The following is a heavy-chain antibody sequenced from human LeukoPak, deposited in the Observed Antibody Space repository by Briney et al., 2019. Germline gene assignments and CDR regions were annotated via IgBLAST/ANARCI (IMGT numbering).Heavy chain of an antibody. CDR3: AKESYYYDSSGYYYFDY. CDR1: GFTFDDYA. V-gene: IGHV3-9*01. CDR2: ISWNSGSI. J-gene: IGHJ4*02. D-gene: IGHD3-22*01. Sequence: GRSLRLSCAASGFTFDDYAMHWVRQAPGKGLERVSGISWNSGSIGYADSVKGRFTISRDNAKNSLYLQMNSLRAEDTALYYCAKESYYYDSSGYYYFDYWGQGTLVTVSS.